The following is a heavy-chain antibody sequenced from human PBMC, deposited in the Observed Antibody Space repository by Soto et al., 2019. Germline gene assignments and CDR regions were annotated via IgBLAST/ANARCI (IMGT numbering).Heavy chain of an antibody. CDR1: GGTFSSYV. V-gene: IGHV1-69*06. Sequence: QVQLVQSGAEVKKPGSSVKVSCKASGGTFSSYVVRWVRQAPGQGLEWVGGIIPIFGTANYAQKFQGRVTITADKSTSTVYMELSSLRSDDTAVYYCASGEHNWFDPWGQGTVVTVSS. CDR2: IIPIFGTA. J-gene: IGHJ5*02. D-gene: IGHD1-26*01. CDR3: ASGEHNWFDP.